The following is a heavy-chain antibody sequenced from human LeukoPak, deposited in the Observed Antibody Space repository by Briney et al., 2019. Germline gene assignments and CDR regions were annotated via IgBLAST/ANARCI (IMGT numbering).Heavy chain of an antibody. J-gene: IGHJ4*02. CDR3: ARGSYSSSSPVAY. Sequence: PGGSLRLSCAASGFTFSSYWMSWVRQAPGKGLEWVANIKQEGSEKYYVDSVKGRFTISRDTAKNSLYLQMNSLRVEDTAVYYCARGSYSSSSPVAYRGQGTLVTVSS. D-gene: IGHD6-13*01. CDR2: IKQEGSEK. V-gene: IGHV3-7*01. CDR1: GFTFSSYW.